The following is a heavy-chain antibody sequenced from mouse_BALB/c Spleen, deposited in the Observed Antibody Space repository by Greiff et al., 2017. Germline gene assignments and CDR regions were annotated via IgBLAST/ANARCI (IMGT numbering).Heavy chain of an antibody. J-gene: IGHJ2*01. V-gene: IGHV1-7*01. CDR2: INPSSGYT. D-gene: IGHD1-1*01. Sequence: VKLVESGAELAKPGASVKMSCKASGYTFTSYWMHWVKQRPGQGLEWIGYINPSSGYTEYNQKFKDKATLTADKSSSTAYMQLSSLTSEDSAVYYCARWITAVDDYWGQGTTLTVSS. CDR3: ARWITAVDDY. CDR1: GYTFTSYW.